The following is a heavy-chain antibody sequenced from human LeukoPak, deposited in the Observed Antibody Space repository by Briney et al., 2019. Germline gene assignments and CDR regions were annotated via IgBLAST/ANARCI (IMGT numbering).Heavy chain of an antibody. CDR1: GGTFSSYE. CDR2: VTSYNGDT. V-gene: IGHV1-18*01. CDR3: AKDWHILTGRNCFDP. J-gene: IGHJ5*02. D-gene: IGHD3-9*01. Sequence: ASVKVSCKASGGTFSSYEISWVRQAPGQGLEWMGWVTSYNGDTNYAQKFQGRVTMSTDTSTSTAYMELRSLRFDDTAIYYCAKDWHILTGRNCFDPWGQGTLVTVSS.